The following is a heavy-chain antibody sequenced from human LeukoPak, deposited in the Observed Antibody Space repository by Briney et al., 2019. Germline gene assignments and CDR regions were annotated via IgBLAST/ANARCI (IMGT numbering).Heavy chain of an antibody. D-gene: IGHD4-23*01. J-gene: IGHJ4*02. CDR3: ARCGNANFYPPYFDY. V-gene: IGHV1-18*04. CDR1: GYTFTGYY. Sequence: ASVKVSCKASGYTFTGYYMHWVRQAPGQGLEWMGWISAYNGDSNYAQKFQGRVTMTTDTSTSTAYMELRSLRSDDTAVYYCARCGNANFYPPYFDYWGQGTLVTVSS. CDR2: ISAYNGDS.